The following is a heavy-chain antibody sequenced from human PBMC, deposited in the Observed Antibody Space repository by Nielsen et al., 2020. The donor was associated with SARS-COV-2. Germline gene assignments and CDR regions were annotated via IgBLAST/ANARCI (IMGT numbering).Heavy chain of an antibody. CDR1: GGTFSSYA. CDR3: ARGIVVVVAATSIPYYYYMDV. D-gene: IGHD2-15*01. CDR2: IIPIFGTA. Sequence: SVKVSCKASGGTFSSYAISWVRQAPGQGLEWMGGIIPIFGTANYAQKFQGRVTITADESTSTAYMELSSLRSEDTAVYYCARGIVVVVAATSIPYYYYMDVWGKGTTATVSS. J-gene: IGHJ6*03. V-gene: IGHV1-69*13.